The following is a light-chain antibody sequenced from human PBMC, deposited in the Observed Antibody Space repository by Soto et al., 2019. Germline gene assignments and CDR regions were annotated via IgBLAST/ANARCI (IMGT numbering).Light chain of an antibody. CDR3: QQSYSTPWT. J-gene: IGKJ1*01. V-gene: IGKV1-39*01. CDR1: QSISSY. Sequence: DIQMTQSPSSLSASVGDRVTITCRASQSISSYLNWYQQKPGKAPKLLIYAASSLQSGVPSRVSGSGAGTDFTLTRSSLQPEDVATYYCQQSYSTPWTLGQGTKVEIK. CDR2: AAS.